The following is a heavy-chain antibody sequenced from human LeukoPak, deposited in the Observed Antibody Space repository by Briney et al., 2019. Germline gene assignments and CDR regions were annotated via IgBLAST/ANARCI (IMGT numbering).Heavy chain of an antibody. Sequence: PGRSLRLSCAASGFTFSSYGMHCVRQAPGQGLEWVAAIWYDGSIQYYADSVKGRFTISRDNSKNTLYLQMDSLRAEDTAVYYCARAGYCSGGSCYGSDYWGQGTLVSVSS. CDR2: IWYDGSIQ. CDR3: ARAGYCSGGSCYGSDY. J-gene: IGHJ4*02. V-gene: IGHV3-33*08. CDR1: GFTFSSYG. D-gene: IGHD2-15*01.